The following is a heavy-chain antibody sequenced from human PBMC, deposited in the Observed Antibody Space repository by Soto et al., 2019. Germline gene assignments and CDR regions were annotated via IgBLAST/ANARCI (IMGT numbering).Heavy chain of an antibody. CDR2: IYSGGST. V-gene: IGHV3-53*02. Sequence: EVQLVETGGGLIQPGGSLRLSCAASGFTVSSNYMSWVRQAPGKGLEWVSVIYSGGSTYYADSVKGRFTISRDNSKNTMYLQMNSLRAEDTAVYYCARDSLGRSSSDPKVVGWYFDLWGRGTLVTVSS. CDR1: GFTVSSNY. J-gene: IGHJ2*01. CDR3: ARDSLGRSSSDPKVVGWYFDL. D-gene: IGHD6-13*01.